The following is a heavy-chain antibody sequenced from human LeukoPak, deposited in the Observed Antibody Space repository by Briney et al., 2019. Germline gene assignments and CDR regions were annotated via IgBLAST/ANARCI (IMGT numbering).Heavy chain of an antibody. V-gene: IGHV4-39*07. D-gene: IGHD5-12*01. Sequence: SETLSLTCTVSGGSISSSSYYWGWIRQPPGKGLEWIGSIYYSGGTYYNPSLKSRVTISVDTSKNQFSLKLSSVTAADTAVYYCASVATKQYYFDYWGQGTLVTVSS. J-gene: IGHJ4*02. CDR3: ASVATKQYYFDY. CDR1: GGSISSSSYY. CDR2: IYYSGGT.